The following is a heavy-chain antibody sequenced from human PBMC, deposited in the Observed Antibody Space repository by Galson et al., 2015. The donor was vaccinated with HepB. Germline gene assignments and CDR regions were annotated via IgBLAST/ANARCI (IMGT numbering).Heavy chain of an antibody. D-gene: IGHD3-16*01. CDR1: GFTFSSYS. V-gene: IGHV3-21*01. CDR3: ARVQHDEYDYIWGSYSDCDYFDY. J-gene: IGHJ4*02. Sequence: SLRLSCAASGFTFSSYSMNWVRQAPRKGLEWVSSISSSSSYIYYADSVKGRFTISRDNAKNSLYLQMNSLRAEDTAVYYCARVQHDEYDYIWGSYSDCDYFDYWGQGTLVTVSS. CDR2: ISSSSSYI.